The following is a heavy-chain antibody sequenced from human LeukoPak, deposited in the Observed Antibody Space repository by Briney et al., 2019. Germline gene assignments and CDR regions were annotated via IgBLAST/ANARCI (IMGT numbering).Heavy chain of an antibody. D-gene: IGHD3-22*01. J-gene: IGHJ4*02. CDR2: INPNSGGT. Sequence: ASVKVSCKASGYSFTGYYMHWVRQAPGQGLEWMGWINPNSGGTNYAQKFQGRVTMTRDTSISTAYMELSRLRSDDTAVYYCARDTKDYHDSSGYPGCFDYWGQGTLVTVSS. CDR3: ARDTKDYHDSSGYPGCFDY. V-gene: IGHV1-2*02. CDR1: GYSFTGYY.